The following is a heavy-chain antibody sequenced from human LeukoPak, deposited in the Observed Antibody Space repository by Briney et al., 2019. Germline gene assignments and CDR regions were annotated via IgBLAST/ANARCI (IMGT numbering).Heavy chain of an antibody. D-gene: IGHD2-21*02. V-gene: IGHV3-53*01. CDR2: IYSSGST. J-gene: IGHJ4*02. CDR3: ARAVVVTAISN. CDR1: GFTFSDYY. Sequence: GGSLRLSCAASGFTFSDYYMSWVRQAPGKGLEWVSVIYSSGSTYYADSMKGRFTISRDNSKNTLYLQMDSLRAEDTAVYYCARAVVVTAISNWGQGTLVIVSS.